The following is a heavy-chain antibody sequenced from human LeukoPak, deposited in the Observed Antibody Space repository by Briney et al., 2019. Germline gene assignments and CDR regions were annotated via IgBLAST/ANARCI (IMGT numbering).Heavy chain of an antibody. V-gene: IGHV4-59*08. CDR2: IYYSGST. CDR1: GGSISSYY. J-gene: IGHJ4*02. Sequence: PSETLSLTCTVSGGSISSYYWSWIRQPPGKGLEWIGYIYYSGSTNYNPSLKSRVTISVDTSKNQFSLRLSSVTAADPPGYYCARGVFRSGAVDYGGRGPLVPVPS. CDR3: ARGVFRSGAVDY. D-gene: IGHD3-10*01.